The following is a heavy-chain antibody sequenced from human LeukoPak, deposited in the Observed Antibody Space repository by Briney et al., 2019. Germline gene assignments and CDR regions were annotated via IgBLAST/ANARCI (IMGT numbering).Heavy chain of an antibody. Sequence: PSETLSLTCTVSGGSISSSSYYWGWIRQPPGKGLEWIGSIYYSGSTYYNPSLKSRVTISVDTSKNQFSLKLSSVTAADTAVYYCARRRLPKYYDFWSGYYTGEYYGMDVWGQETTVTVSS. V-gene: IGHV4-39*01. D-gene: IGHD3-3*01. CDR2: IYYSGST. J-gene: IGHJ6*02. CDR1: GGSISSSSYY. CDR3: ARRRLPKYYDFWSGYYTGEYYGMDV.